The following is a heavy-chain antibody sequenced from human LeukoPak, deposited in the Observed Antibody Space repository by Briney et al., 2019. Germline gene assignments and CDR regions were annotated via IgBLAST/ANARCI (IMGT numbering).Heavy chain of an antibody. Sequence: GGSLRLSCAASGFTFSSYWMHWVLQAPGEGLVWVSRIKSDESETTYADSVKGRFTISRDNAKNTLYLQMNSLRAEDMAVYYCARGLGGSSSIDIWGQGTMVTVSS. D-gene: IGHD3-16*01. CDR1: GFTFSSYW. J-gene: IGHJ3*02. CDR2: IKSDESET. V-gene: IGHV3-74*01. CDR3: ARGLGGSSSIDI.